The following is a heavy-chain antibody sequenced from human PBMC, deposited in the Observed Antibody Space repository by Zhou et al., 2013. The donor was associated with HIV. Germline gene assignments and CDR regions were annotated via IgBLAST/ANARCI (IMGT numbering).Heavy chain of an antibody. V-gene: IGHV3-73*01. Sequence: EVQLVESGGGLVQPGGSLKLSCAASGFTFSASAIHWVRQASGKGLEWIGRVRSKANNYATDYTASAKGRFIISKDDAKNTAYLQMNSLKTEDTAIYFCTTLVYSNNFDYWGQGTLVTVSS. J-gene: IGHJ4*02. CDR1: GFTFSASA. D-gene: IGHD4-4*01. CDR3: TTLVYSNNFDY. CDR2: VRSKANNYAT.